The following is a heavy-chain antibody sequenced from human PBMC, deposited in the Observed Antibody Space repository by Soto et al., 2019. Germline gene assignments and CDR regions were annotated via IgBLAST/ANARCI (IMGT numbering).Heavy chain of an antibody. V-gene: IGHV4-39*01. CDR2: IYYSGST. CDR3: ARHLNGPRDYSYYYGMDV. Sequence: QLQLQESGPGLVKPSETLSLTCTVSGGSISSSSYYWGWIRQPPGKGLEWIGSIYYSGSTYYNPSLKGRVHIPVATSKNQFPRNLSSVTAADTAVYYCARHLNGPRDYSYYYGMDVWGQGTTVTVSS. J-gene: IGHJ6*02. CDR1: GGSISSSSYY.